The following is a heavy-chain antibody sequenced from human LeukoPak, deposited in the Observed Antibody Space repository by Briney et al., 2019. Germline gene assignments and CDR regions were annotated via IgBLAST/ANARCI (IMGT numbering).Heavy chain of an antibody. V-gene: IGHV3-53*01. D-gene: IGHD5-12*01. CDR3: ARVDIVATLGGMDV. Sequence: GGSLRLPCAASGFTISSNYMSWVRQAPGKGLEWVSVIYSGGSTYYADSVKGRFTISRDNSKNTLYLQMNSLRAEDTAVYYCARVDIVATLGGMDVWGKGTTVTVSS. CDR2: IYSGGST. J-gene: IGHJ6*04. CDR1: GFTISSNY.